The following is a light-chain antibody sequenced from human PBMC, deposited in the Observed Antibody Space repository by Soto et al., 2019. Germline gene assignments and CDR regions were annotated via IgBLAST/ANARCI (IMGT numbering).Light chain of an antibody. Sequence: VMTQAPATPSVSPGERATPSCRASQTINNNVAWYQLKYGQVPRLVIYGASTRATDIPARFSGSGSGTEFTLTISSLQSEDFAVYYCQQYNVWPPITFGQGTRLEIK. J-gene: IGKJ5*01. CDR1: QTINNN. V-gene: IGKV3-15*01. CDR2: GAS. CDR3: QQYNVWPPIT.